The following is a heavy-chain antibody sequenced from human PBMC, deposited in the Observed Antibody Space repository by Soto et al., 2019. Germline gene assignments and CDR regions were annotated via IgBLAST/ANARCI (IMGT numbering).Heavy chain of an antibody. CDR1: GYTFTSYA. CDR2: ISAYSSNT. V-gene: IGHV1-18*04. D-gene: IGHD7-27*01. CDR3: ARVVETGWFDP. J-gene: IGHJ5*02. Sequence: SVETSSRASGYTFTSYAISWVRQGTGQACGWMGWISAYSSNTTYAQKFQGRVTMTKDTSTSTAYMELRSLRSDDTAVYYCARVVETGWFDPWGQGTLVTVSS.